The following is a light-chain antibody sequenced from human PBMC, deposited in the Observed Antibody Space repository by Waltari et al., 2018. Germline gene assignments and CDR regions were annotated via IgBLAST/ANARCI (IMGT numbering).Light chain of an antibody. CDR3: QHYLRLPVT. Sequence: EIVLTQSPGTLSLSLGERATVSCRASQSVSRALAWYQQKPGPAPRLLIYGASTRATGIADSCSGSGSWTDFSLTISRLEPDDFAVYYCQHYLRLPVTFGQGTTVEI. CDR1: QSVSRA. J-gene: IGKJ1*01. V-gene: IGKV3-20*01. CDR2: GAS.